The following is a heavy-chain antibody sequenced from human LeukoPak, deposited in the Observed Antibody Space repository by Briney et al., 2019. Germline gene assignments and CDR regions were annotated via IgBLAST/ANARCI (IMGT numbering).Heavy chain of an antibody. CDR3: AREALCSGGSCYSYYFDY. V-gene: IGHV3-48*03. CDR2: ISSSGSTI. Sequence: GGSLRLSCAASGFTFSSYEMNWVRQAPGKGLEWVSYISSSGSTIYYADSVKGRFTISRDNAKNSLYLQMSSLRAEDTAVYYCAREALCSGGSCYSYYFDYWGQGTLVTVSS. J-gene: IGHJ4*02. D-gene: IGHD2-15*01. CDR1: GFTFSSYE.